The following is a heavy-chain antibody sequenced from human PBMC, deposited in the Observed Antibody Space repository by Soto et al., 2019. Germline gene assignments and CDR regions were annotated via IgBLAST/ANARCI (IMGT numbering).Heavy chain of an antibody. CDR3: ARDMDFWRGYFCYYYYRMDV. V-gene: IGHV3-30-3*01. J-gene: IGHJ6*02. CDR1: GFTFSSYA. CDR2: ISYDGSNK. Sequence: GGSLRLSCAASGFTFSSYAMHWVRQAPGKGLEWVAVISYDGSNKYYADSVKGRFTISRDNSKNTLYLQMNSLRAEDTAVYYCARDMDFWRGYFCYYYYRMDVWGQVTTVTVSS. D-gene: IGHD3-3*01.